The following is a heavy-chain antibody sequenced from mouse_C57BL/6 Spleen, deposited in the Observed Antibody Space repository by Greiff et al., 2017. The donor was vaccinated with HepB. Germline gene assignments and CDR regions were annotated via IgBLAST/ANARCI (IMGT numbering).Heavy chain of an antibody. V-gene: IGHV7-1*01. D-gene: IGHD1-1*01. CDR2: SRNKANDYTT. CDR1: GFTFSDFY. Sequence: DVHLVESGGGLVQSGRSLRLSCATSGFTFSDFYMEWVRQAPGKGLEWIAASRNKANDYTTEYSASVKGRFIVSRDTSQSILYLQMNALRAEDTAIYYCARDAVGSSLWYFDVWGTGTTVTVSS. CDR3: ARDAVGSSLWYFDV. J-gene: IGHJ1*03.